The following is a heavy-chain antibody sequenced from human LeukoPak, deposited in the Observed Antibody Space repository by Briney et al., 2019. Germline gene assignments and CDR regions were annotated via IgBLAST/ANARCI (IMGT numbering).Heavy chain of an antibody. CDR2: INHSGST. CDR3: ARGVIQLWSYGMDA. Sequence: PSETLSLTCAVYGGSFSGYYWSWIRQPPGKGLEWIGEINHSGSTNYNPSLKSRVTISVDTSKNQFSLKLSSVTAADTAVYYCARGVIQLWSYGMDAWGQGTTVTVSS. CDR1: GGSFSGYY. V-gene: IGHV4-34*01. J-gene: IGHJ6*02. D-gene: IGHD5-18*01.